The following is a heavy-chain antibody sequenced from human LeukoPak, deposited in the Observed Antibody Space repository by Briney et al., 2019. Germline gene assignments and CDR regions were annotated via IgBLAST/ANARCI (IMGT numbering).Heavy chain of an antibody. CDR1: GGSISSGGYY. Sequence: PSQTLSLTCTVSGGSISSGGYYWSWIRQHPGKGLEWIGYIYYSGSTYYNPSLKSRVTISVDTSKDQFSLKLSSVTAADTAVYYYARAGYDSSGYSTYYFDYWGQGTLVTVSS. CDR3: ARAGYDSSGYSTYYFDY. J-gene: IGHJ4*02. D-gene: IGHD3-22*01. V-gene: IGHV4-31*03. CDR2: IYYSGST.